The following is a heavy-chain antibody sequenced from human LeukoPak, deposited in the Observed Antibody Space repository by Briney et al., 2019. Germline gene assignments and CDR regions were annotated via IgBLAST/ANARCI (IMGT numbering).Heavy chain of an antibody. CDR3: ARVDLRAAYFDY. CDR1: GGSFSGYY. D-gene: IGHD2-15*01. CDR2: INHSGST. J-gene: IGHJ4*02. Sequence: SETLSLTCAVYGGSFSGYYWSWIRQPPGKGLEWIGEINHSGSTNYNPSLKSQVTISVDTSKNQFSLKLSSVTAADTAVYYCARVDLRAAYFDYWGQGTLVTVSS. V-gene: IGHV4-34*01.